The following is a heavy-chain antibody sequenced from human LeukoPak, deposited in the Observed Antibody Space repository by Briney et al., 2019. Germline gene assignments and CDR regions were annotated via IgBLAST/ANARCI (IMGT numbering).Heavy chain of an antibody. CDR2: ISAYNGNT. CDR1: GYIFTSYG. Sequence: ASVKVSCKASGYIFTSYGVSWVRQAPGQGLEWMGWISAYNGNTNYTQKLQGRVTMITDTSTNTAYMELRSLRSDDTAVYYCARDPIGLIVGARRSDAFDIWGQGTMVTVSS. CDR3: ARDPIGLIVGARRSDAFDI. V-gene: IGHV1-18*01. J-gene: IGHJ3*02. D-gene: IGHD1-26*01.